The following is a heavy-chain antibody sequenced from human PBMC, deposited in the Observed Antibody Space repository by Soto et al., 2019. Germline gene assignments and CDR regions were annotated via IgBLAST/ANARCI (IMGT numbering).Heavy chain of an antibody. V-gene: IGHV3-30*18. CDR3: AKDCDFWSGYSFYYYNYYGMDV. D-gene: IGHD3-3*01. J-gene: IGHJ6*02. CDR2: ISNDGSNK. Sequence: HPGGSLRLSCAVSGFTFSSYGMHWVRQAPGKGLEWVAVISNDGSNKYYADSVKGRFTISRDNSKNTLYLQMNSLRAEDTAVYYCAKDCDFWSGYSFYYYNYYGMDVWGQGTTVTVSS. CDR1: GFTFSSYG.